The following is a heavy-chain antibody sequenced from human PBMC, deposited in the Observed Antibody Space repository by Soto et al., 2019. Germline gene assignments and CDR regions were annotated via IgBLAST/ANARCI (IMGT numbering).Heavy chain of an antibody. V-gene: IGHV4-39*01. Sequence: TLSLTCAVSGVSIHDSHSFWGWIRQPPGKGLEFIGSVYYSGGANYNPSLKSRVTVSIDTSNNQFSLRVNSVTAADTAVYYCGRVVEGATRHTDFDSWGQGILVTVSS. D-gene: IGHD2-15*01. CDR3: GRVVEGATRHTDFDS. J-gene: IGHJ5*01. CDR1: GVSIHDSHSF. CDR2: VYYSGGA.